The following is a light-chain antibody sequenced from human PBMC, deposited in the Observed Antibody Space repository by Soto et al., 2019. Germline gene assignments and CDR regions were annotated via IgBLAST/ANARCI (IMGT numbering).Light chain of an antibody. J-gene: IGKJ1*01. V-gene: IGKV3-20*01. CDR1: QSVSSSY. Sequence: ENVLTQSPGTLSLSPGERATLSCRASQSVSSSYLAWYQQKPGQAPRLLIYDASSRATGIPDRFSGSGSGTDFTLTISRLEPEDSAVYFCQQYGSSPRTFGQGTQVEIK. CDR3: QQYGSSPRT. CDR2: DAS.